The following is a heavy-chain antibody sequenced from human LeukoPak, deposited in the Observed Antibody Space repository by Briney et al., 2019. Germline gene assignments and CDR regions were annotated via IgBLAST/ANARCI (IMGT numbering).Heavy chain of an antibody. J-gene: IGHJ6*04. CDR3: MLDVDV. V-gene: IGHV3-53*01. D-gene: IGHD3-10*02. Sequence: VSLRLSCVVSGFRVSSNYVTWVRQAPGKGLEWVSLIYNGGGTYYADSVKGRFTISRDNSKNTVYLQMKSLRAEDTAMYYCMLDVDVWGKGTTVTVSS. CDR1: GFRVSSNY. CDR2: IYNGGGT.